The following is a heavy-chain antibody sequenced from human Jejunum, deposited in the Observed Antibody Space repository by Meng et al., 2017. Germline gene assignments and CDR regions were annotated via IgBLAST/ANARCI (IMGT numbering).Heavy chain of an antibody. Sequence: GGSLRLSCAASGSSFSNYAMHWVRQAPGKGLEWVALISYDGSNIYYADSVKGRFTISRDDSKNTLYLQMNSLRREDTAVYYCARDARTGYDSQLPHYWGQGTLVTVSS. V-gene: IGHV3-30*04. CDR3: ARDARTGYDSQLPHY. J-gene: IGHJ4*02. CDR2: ISYDGSNI. D-gene: IGHD5-12*01. CDR1: GSSFSNYA.